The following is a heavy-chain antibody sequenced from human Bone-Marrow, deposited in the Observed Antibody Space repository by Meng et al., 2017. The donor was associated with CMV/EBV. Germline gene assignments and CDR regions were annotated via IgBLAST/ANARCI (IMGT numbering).Heavy chain of an antibody. D-gene: IGHD3-9*01. V-gene: IGHV4-59*01. J-gene: IGHJ4*02. CDR2: IYYSGST. CDR1: GGSISSYY. CDR3: ARGQDFDWLLWSY. Sequence: ESLKISCTVSGGSISSYYWSWIRQPPGKGLEWIGYIYYSGSTNYNPSLKSRVTISVDTSKNQFSLKLSSVTAADTAAYYCARGQDFDWLLWSYWGQGTLVTVSS.